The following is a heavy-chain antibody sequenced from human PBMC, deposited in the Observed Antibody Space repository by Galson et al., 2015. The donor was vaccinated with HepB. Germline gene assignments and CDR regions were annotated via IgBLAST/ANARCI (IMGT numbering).Heavy chain of an antibody. CDR3: ARPGDTDYYYYGMDV. J-gene: IGHJ6*02. D-gene: IGHD5-18*01. V-gene: IGHV1-46*03. Sequence: SVKVSCKASGYTFTSYYMHWVRQAPGQGLEWMGIINPSGGSTSYAQKFQGRVTMTRDTSTSTVYMELSSLRSEDTAVYYCARPGDTDYYYYGMDVWGQGTTVTVSS. CDR1: GYTFTSYY. CDR2: INPSGGST.